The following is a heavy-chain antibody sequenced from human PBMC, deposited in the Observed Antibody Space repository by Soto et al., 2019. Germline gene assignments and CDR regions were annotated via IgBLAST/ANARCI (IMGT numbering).Heavy chain of an antibody. CDR2: ISPHKGDT. V-gene: IGHV1-18*01. Sequence: ASVKGSCKTSGYTFSIIGISWVRQAPGQGLEWMGWISPHKGDTYYAQRLQGRVTMTTDTSTSTAYMELRSLRSDDTAVYFCARDLDGSGSYYTNYWGQGPLVTVSS. J-gene: IGHJ4*02. D-gene: IGHD3-10*01. CDR1: GYTFSIIG. CDR3: ARDLDGSGSYYTNY.